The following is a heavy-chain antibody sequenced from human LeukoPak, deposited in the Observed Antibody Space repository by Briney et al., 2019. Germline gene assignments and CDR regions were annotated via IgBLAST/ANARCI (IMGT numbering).Heavy chain of an antibody. Sequence: GGSLRLSCAASGFTFRTYSMNWVRQAPGKGLEWVSYISSSPTTIYYADSVKGRFTISRDNARNSLFLQMNSLRAEDPAVYYCAKGSGGDCYSALDSWGQGTLVTVSS. CDR1: GFTFRTYS. CDR3: AKGSGGDCYSALDS. V-gene: IGHV3-48*01. D-gene: IGHD2-15*01. CDR2: ISSSPTTI. J-gene: IGHJ4*02.